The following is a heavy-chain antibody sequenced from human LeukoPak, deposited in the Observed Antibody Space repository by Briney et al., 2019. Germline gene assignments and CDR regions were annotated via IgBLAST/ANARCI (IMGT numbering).Heavy chain of an antibody. CDR2: INPNSGDT. J-gene: IGHJ4*02. CDR1: GYTFTGYH. V-gene: IGHV1-2*06. D-gene: IGHD2-2*01. Sequence: GASVKVSSKASGYTFTGYHMHWVRQAPGQGLEWMGRINPNSGDTNYAQKFQGRVTMTRDTSISTAYMELSRLRSDDTAVYYCARDYCSSTSCLFDYWGQGTLVTVSS. CDR3: ARDYCSSTSCLFDY.